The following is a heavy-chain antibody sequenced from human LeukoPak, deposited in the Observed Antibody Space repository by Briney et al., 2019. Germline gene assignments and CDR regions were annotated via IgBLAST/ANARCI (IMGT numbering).Heavy chain of an antibody. D-gene: IGHD3-3*01. Sequence: SETLSLTCTVSGYSISSGYYWGWTRQPPGKGLEWIGSIYHSGSTYYNPSLKSRVTISVDTSKNQFSLKLSSVTAADTAVYYCARETYYDFWSGYYTSNWFDPWGQGTLVTVSS. CDR2: IYHSGST. V-gene: IGHV4-38-2*02. J-gene: IGHJ5*02. CDR1: GYSISSGYY. CDR3: ARETYYDFWSGYYTSNWFDP.